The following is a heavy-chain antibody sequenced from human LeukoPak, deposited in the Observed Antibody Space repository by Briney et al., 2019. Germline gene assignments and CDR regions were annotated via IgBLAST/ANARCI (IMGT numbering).Heavy chain of an antibody. CDR1: GDSISGYY. CDR2: IYNSVTT. J-gene: IGHJ2*01. Sequence: SETLSLTCTVSGDSISGYYWSWFRQPPGKGLEWIAYIYNSVTTNYSPSLKSRVTISLDTSKNQISLKLSSVTAADTAVYYCARFGHHLVPNYYYVDLWGRGTLVTASS. V-gene: IGHV4-59*13. D-gene: IGHD6-13*01. CDR3: ARFGHHLVPNYYYVDL.